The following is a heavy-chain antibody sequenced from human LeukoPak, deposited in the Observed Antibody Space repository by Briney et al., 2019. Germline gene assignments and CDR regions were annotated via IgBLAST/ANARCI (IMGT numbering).Heavy chain of an antibody. V-gene: IGHV3-30*02. CDR1: GFTFSSYG. J-gene: IGHJ4*02. Sequence: GGSLRLSCAASGFTFSSYGMHWVRQAPGKGLEWVAFIRYDGSNKYYADSVKGRFTISRDNSKNTLYLQMSSLRAEDTAVYYCAKDWDSSTWRADYWGQGTLVTVSS. D-gene: IGHD3-22*01. CDR2: IRYDGSNK. CDR3: AKDWDSSTWRADY.